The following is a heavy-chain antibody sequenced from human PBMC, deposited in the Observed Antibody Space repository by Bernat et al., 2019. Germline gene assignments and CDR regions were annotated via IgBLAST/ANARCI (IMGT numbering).Heavy chain of an antibody. V-gene: IGHV3-30*18. J-gene: IGHJ4*02. CDR3: AKSDHYDSSGKSFDY. Sequence: QVQLVESGGGVVQPGRSLRLSCAASGFTFSSYGMHWVRQAPGKGLEWVAVISYDGSNKYYADSVKGRFTISRDNSKNTLYLQMNSLRAEDTAVYYCAKSDHYDSSGKSFDYWGLGTL. CDR2: ISYDGSNK. D-gene: IGHD3-22*01. CDR1: GFTFSSYG.